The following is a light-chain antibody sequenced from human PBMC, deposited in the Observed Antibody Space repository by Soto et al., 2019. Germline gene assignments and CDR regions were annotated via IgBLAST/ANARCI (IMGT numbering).Light chain of an antibody. CDR1: QSISSW. Sequence: DIQMTQSPSTLSASVGDRVTITCRASQSISSWLAWYQQKPGKAPKLLIYDASSLESGVPSRFSGIRSGTEFTLTISSLQPDDFATYYCQQYNSYSSWTFG. CDR2: DAS. CDR3: QQYNSYSSWT. J-gene: IGKJ1*01. V-gene: IGKV1-5*01.